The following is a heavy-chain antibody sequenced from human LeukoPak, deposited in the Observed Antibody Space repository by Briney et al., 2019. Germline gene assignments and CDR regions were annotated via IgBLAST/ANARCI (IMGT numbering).Heavy chain of an antibody. V-gene: IGHV3-23*01. Sequence: GGSLRLSCAASGFTSSSYAMSWVRQAPGKGLEWVSAISGSGGSTYYADSVKGRFTISRDNSKNTLYLQMNSLRAEDTAVYYCAKDKGITMVRGVIIIGAQTSYYFDYWGQGTLVTVSS. CDR3: AKDKGITMVRGVIIIGAQTSYYFDY. CDR1: GFTSSSYA. J-gene: IGHJ4*02. CDR2: ISGSGGST. D-gene: IGHD3-10*01.